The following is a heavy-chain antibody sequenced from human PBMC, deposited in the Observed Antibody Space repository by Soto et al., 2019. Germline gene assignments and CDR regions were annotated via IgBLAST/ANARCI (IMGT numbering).Heavy chain of an antibody. CDR3: ARVNEREPYYYYGMDV. Sequence: GSLRLSCAASGFTFSSYWMHWVRQAPGKGLVWVSRINSDGSSTSYADSVKGRFTISRDNAKNTLYLQMNSLRAEDTAVYYCARVNEREPYYYYGMDVWGQGTTVTVSS. CDR1: GFTFSSYW. CDR2: INSDGSST. D-gene: IGHD1-26*01. J-gene: IGHJ6*02. V-gene: IGHV3-74*01.